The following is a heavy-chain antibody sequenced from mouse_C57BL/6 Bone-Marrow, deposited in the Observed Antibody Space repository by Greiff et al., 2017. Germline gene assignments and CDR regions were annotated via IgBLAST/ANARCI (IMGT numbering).Heavy chain of an antibody. CDR1: GFSLTSYA. D-gene: IGHD1-1*01. CDR2: IWTGGGT. Sequence: QVQLKESGPGLVAPSQSLSITCTVSGFSLTSYAISWVRQPPGKGLEWLGVIWTGGGTNYNSALKSRLSISKDNSKSQVFLKMNSLQTDDTARYYCARKELYYYGSSYWYFDVWGTGTTVTVSS. CDR3: ARKELYYYGSSYWYFDV. J-gene: IGHJ1*03. V-gene: IGHV2-9-1*01.